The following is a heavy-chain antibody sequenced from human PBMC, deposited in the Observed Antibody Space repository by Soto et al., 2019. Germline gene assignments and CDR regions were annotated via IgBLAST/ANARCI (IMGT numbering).Heavy chain of an antibody. CDR1: GFTFSSYA. D-gene: IGHD2-21*01. V-gene: IGHV3-23*01. CDR3: ARVAYCGGDCYTYFDY. CDR2: ISGSGSTA. Sequence: GGSLRLSCAASGFTFSSYAMNWVRQAPGKGLEWVSGISGSGSTAYYADSVKGRFTISRDNSKNTLYLQMNSLRAEDTAVYYCARVAYCGGDCYTYFDYWGQGTLVTVSS. J-gene: IGHJ4*02.